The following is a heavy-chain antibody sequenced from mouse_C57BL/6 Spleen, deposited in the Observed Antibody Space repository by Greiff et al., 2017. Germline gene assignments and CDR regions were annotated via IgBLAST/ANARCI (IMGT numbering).Heavy chain of an antibody. J-gene: IGHJ3*01. CDR3: TATIYYGYSWFAY. V-gene: IGHV14-4*01. CDR2: IDPENGDT. CDR1: GFNITDYY. Sequence: VQLKQSGAELVRPGASVKLSCTASGFNITDYYMHWVKQRPEQGLEWIGWIDPENGDTEYASKFQGKATITADTSSTTAYLQLSSLTSDDTVVYYGTATIYYGYSWFAYWGQGTLVTVSA. D-gene: IGHD2-2*01.